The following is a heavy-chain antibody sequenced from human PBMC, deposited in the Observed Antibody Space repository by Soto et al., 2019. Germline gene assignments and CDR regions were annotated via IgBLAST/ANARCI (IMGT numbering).Heavy chain of an antibody. CDR3: TTEESSWYRSPLYYFDY. D-gene: IGHD6-13*01. Sequence: PXGSLILSCSASGVTFSNAWMSWVRQAPGKGLEWVGRIKSKTDGGTTDYAAPVKGRFTISRDDSKNTLYLQMNSLKTEDTAVYYCTTEESSWYRSPLYYFDYWGQGTLVTVSS. V-gene: IGHV3-15*01. J-gene: IGHJ4*02. CDR2: IKSKTDGGTT. CDR1: GVTFSNAW.